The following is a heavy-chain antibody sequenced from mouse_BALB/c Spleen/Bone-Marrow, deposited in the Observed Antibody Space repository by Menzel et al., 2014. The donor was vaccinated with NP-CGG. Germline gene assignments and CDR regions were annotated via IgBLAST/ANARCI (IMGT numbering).Heavy chain of an antibody. Sequence: EVQLVESGGGLAQPGGSLRLSCATSGFTFTDYYMSWVRQPPGKALEWLGFIRNKSNGYTTEYSASVKGRFTISRDNSQSILYRQMNTQRAEDSANYYGARDNYYGYHWYFDVWGAGTTVTVSS. V-gene: IGHV7-3*02. CDR3: ARDNYYGYHWYFDV. CDR2: IRNKSNGYTT. CDR1: GFTFTDYY. J-gene: IGHJ1*01. D-gene: IGHD1-2*01.